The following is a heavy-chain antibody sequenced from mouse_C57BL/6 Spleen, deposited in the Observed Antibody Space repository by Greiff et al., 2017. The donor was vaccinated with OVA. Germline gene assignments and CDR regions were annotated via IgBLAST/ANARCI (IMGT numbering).Heavy chain of an antibody. V-gene: IGHV5-16*01. CDR1: GFTFSDYY. Sequence: EVHLVESEGGLVQPGRSLKLSCTASGFTFSDYYMAWVRQVPEKGLEWVANINYDGSSTYYLDSLKSRFIISRDNAKNILYLQMSSLKSEDTATYYCARETYYSNYGYFDVWGTGTTVTVSS. J-gene: IGHJ1*03. CDR2: INYDGSST. CDR3: ARETYYSNYGYFDV. D-gene: IGHD2-5*01.